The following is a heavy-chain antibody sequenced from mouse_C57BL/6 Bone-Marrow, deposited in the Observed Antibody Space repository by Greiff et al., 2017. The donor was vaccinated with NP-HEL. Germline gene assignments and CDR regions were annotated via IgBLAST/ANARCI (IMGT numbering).Heavy chain of an antibody. Sequence: VQRVESGPGLVQPSQSLSITCTVSGFSLTSYGVHWVRQSPGKGLEWLGVIWSGGSTDYNAAFISRLSISKDNSKSQVFFKMNSLQADDTAIYYCASYSNYFMDYWGQGTSVTVSS. D-gene: IGHD2-5*01. CDR1: GFSLTSYG. J-gene: IGHJ4*01. CDR3: ASYSNYFMDY. CDR2: IWSGGST. V-gene: IGHV2-2*01.